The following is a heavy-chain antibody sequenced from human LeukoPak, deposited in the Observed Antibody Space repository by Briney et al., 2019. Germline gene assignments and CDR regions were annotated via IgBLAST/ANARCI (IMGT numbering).Heavy chain of an antibody. CDR2: ISYDGSYK. CDR3: AREGYYGSGSPPSLYFDY. Sequence: GGSLRLSCAASGFTFGSYAMYWVRQAPGKGLDWVAIISYDGSYKYYADSVKGRFTISRDNSRSTLYLQMNSLRPEDTAIYYCAREGYYGSGSPPSLYFDYWGQGTLVTVSS. D-gene: IGHD3-10*01. CDR1: GFTFGSYA. V-gene: IGHV3-30*04. J-gene: IGHJ4*02.